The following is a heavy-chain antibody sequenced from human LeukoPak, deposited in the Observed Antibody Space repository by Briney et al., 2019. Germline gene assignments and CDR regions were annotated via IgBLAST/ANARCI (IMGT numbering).Heavy chain of an antibody. CDR3: ARLSCSGGSCYGPYDY. D-gene: IGHD2-15*01. CDR2: IYYSGST. Sequence: GSLRLSCAASGFTFSNYVMSWIRQPPGKGLEWIGSIYYSGSTYYNPSLKSRVTISVDTSKNQFSLKLSSVTGADTAVYYCARLSCSGGSCYGPYDYWGQGTLVTVSS. V-gene: IGHV4-39*01. J-gene: IGHJ4*02. CDR1: GFTFSNYV.